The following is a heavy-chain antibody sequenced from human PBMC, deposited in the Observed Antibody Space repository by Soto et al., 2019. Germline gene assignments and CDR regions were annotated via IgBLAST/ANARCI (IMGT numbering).Heavy chain of an antibody. V-gene: IGHV3-43*01. J-gene: IGHJ5*02. CDR3: AKDYNPNSSSWSEPSNWFDP. CDR2: ISWDGGST. CDR1: GFTFDDYT. D-gene: IGHD6-13*01. Sequence: EVQLVESGGVVVQPGGSLRLSCAASGFTFDDYTMHWVRQAPGKGLEWVALISWDGGSTYYADSVKGRFTISRDNSKNPLYMQMNSLRTEDTALYYCAKDYNPNSSSWSEPSNWFDPWGQGTLVNVSS.